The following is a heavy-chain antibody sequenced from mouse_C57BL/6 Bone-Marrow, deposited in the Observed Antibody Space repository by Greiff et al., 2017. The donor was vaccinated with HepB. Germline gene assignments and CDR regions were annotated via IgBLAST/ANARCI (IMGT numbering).Heavy chain of an antibody. D-gene: IGHD4-1*01. V-gene: IGHV7-1*01. J-gene: IGHJ4*01. CDR1: GFTFSDFY. Sequence: EVQRVDSGGGLVQSGRSLRLSCATSGFTFSDFYMEWVRQAPGKGLEWIAASRNKANDYTTEYSASVKGRFIVSRDTSQSILYLQMNALRAEDTAIYYCARDTTGTGYYAMDYWGQGTSVTVSS. CDR3: ARDTTGTGYYAMDY. CDR2: SRNKANDYTT.